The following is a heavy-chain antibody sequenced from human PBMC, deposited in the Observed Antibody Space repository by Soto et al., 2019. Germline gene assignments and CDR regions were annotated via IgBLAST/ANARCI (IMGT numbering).Heavy chain of an antibody. D-gene: IGHD3-10*01. CDR3: AVLKGKVDY. J-gene: IGHJ4*02. CDR1: GGSISSSSYY. CDR2: IYYSGST. V-gene: IGHV4-39*01. Sequence: SETLSLTCTVSGGSISSSSYYWGWIRQPPGKGLEWIGSIYYSGSTYYNPSLKSRVTISVDTSKNQFSLKLSSVTAADTAVYYCAVLKGKVDYWGQGTLVTVSS.